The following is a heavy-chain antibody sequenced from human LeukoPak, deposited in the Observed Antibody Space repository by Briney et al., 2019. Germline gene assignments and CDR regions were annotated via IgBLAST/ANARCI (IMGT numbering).Heavy chain of an antibody. V-gene: IGHV3-7*01. J-gene: IGHJ6*03. Sequence: PGGSLRLSCEASGFIFSDYWMTWVRQAPGKGLEWVANIDHNGNEKNYVDSVKGRFTMSRDNAKNSLYLQMNSLRGEDTAVYYCAREGYYYYYYMDVWGKGTTVTVSS. CDR2: IDHNGNEK. CDR1: GFIFSDYW. CDR3: AREGYYYYYYMDV.